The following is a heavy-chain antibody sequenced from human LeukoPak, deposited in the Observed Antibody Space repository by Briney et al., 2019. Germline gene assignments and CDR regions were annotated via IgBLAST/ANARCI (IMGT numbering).Heavy chain of an antibody. D-gene: IGHD3-10*01. CDR3: AREGSGSYCNWFDP. J-gene: IGHJ5*02. CDR2: IYNSGST. V-gene: IGHV4-59*12. CDR1: GGPISNYY. Sequence: KASETLSLTCSVSGGPISNYYWNWIRQPPGKGLEWIGHIYNSGSTNYNPTLKSRVTISIDTSKNQFPLKLYSVSAADTAVYYCAREGSGSYCNWFDPWGQGILVTVSS.